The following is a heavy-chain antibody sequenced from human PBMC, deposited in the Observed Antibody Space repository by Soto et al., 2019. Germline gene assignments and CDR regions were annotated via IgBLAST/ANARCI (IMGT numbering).Heavy chain of an antibody. CDR1: GFTFTSFA. Sequence: PGGSLRLSCAASGFTFTSFAMTWVRQAPGRGLAWVSTIGGGGDTTFYADSVKGRFTISRDDSKNTVHLQMNSLRAEDTAIYYCANYRFGKFDSWGQGTLVTVS. J-gene: IGHJ4*02. D-gene: IGHD3-10*01. CDR2: IGGGGDTT. CDR3: ANYRFGKFDS. V-gene: IGHV3-23*01.